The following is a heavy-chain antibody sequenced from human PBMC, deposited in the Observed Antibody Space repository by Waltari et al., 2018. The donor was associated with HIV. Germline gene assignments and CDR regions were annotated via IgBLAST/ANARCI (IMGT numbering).Heavy chain of an antibody. J-gene: IGHJ4*02. CDR3: ARLQWATQNLDF. V-gene: IGHV3-7*01. Sequence: EVQLVESGGGSVQPGGSLRLSCTVSGFTFSRSWMTWVRPAPGRGREWVANIKEDGSERSYVESVKGRFIISRDNAKNSLFLQMYGLGAEDTGVYYCARLQWATQNLDFWGQGTLVTVSS. CDR2: IKEDGSER. D-gene: IGHD6-19*01. CDR1: GFTFSRSW.